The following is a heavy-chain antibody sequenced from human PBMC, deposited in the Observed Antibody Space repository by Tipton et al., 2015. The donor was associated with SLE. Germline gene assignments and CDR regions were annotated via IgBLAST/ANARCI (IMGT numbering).Heavy chain of an antibody. CDR2: IYYSGST. V-gene: IGHV4-39*07. D-gene: IGHD6-19*01. CDR3: ARGYSSGWGYFDY. J-gene: IGHJ4*02. CDR1: GGSISSSSYY. Sequence: TLSLTCTVSGGSISSSSYYWGWIRQPPGKGLEWIGSIYYSGSTYYNPSLKSRVTISVDTSKNQFSLKLSSVTAADTAAYYCARGYSSGWGYFDYWGQGTLVTVSS.